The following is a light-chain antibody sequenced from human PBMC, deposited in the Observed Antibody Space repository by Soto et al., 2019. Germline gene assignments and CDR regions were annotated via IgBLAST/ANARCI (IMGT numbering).Light chain of an antibody. J-gene: IGKJ1*01. CDR2: GAS. CDR1: QSISSNF. CDR3: QQYGGSPRT. V-gene: IGKV3-20*01. Sequence: EIVLTQSPGTLSLSPGEGATLSCRASQSISSNFLAWYQQKRGQAPRLLIHGASSRATRIPDRFSGSGSGTDFTLTITRLEPEDFAVYYCQQYGGSPRTFGQGTKVDIK.